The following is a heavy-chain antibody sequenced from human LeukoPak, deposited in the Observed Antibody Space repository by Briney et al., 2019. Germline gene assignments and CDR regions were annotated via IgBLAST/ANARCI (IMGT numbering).Heavy chain of an antibody. CDR1: GGTFSSYA. Sequence: ASVKVSCKASGGTFSSYAISWVRQAPGQGLEWMGWINPNSGGTNYAQKFQGRVTMTRDTSISTAYMELSRLRSDDTAVYYCASNMYGGNFDYWGQGTLVTVSS. J-gene: IGHJ4*02. CDR3: ASNMYGGNFDY. D-gene: IGHD4-23*01. V-gene: IGHV1-2*02. CDR2: INPNSGGT.